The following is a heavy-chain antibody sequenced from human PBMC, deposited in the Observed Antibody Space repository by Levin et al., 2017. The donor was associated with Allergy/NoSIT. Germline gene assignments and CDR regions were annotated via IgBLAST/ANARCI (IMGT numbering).Heavy chain of an antibody. CDR2: IYYSGST. V-gene: IGHV4-59*08. J-gene: IGHJ3*02. D-gene: IGHD5-18*01. Sequence: SETLSLTCTVFGGSISNFYWSWIRLPPGKGLEWIGYIYYSGSTNYNPSLKSRVTISVDTSKNQFSLKLSSVTAADTAVYYCARHSSTEYSYGPTAPAFDIWGQGTMVTVSS. CDR1: GGSISNFY. CDR3: ARHSSTEYSYGPTAPAFDI.